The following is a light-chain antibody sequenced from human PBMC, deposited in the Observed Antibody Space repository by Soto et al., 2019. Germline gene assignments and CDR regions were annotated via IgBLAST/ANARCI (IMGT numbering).Light chain of an antibody. CDR3: QQYTNWQMYT. Sequence: EIVMTQSPATLSVSPGERATLSCRASQSVSSNLAWYQQKPGQAPRLLIYGASTSATGIPARFSGSGSGTEFTLTISSLQSEDFAVYYCQQYTNWQMYTCGQGTKLEIK. CDR2: GAS. CDR1: QSVSSN. J-gene: IGKJ2*01. V-gene: IGKV3-15*01.